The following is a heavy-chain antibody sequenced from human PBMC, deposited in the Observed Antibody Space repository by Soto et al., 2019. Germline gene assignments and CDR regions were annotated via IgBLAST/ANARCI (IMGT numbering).Heavy chain of an antibody. CDR3: ARMGPDLLFYDY. D-gene: IGHD3-9*01. CDR2: IWYDGSNK. V-gene: IGHV3-33*08. J-gene: IGHJ4*02. CDR1: GFTFSSYG. Sequence: GGSLRLSCAASGFTFSSYGMHWVRQAPGKGLEWVAVIWYDGSNKYCADSVKGRFTISRDNSKNTLYLQMNSLRAEDTAVYYCARMGPDLLFYDYWGQGTLVTVSS.